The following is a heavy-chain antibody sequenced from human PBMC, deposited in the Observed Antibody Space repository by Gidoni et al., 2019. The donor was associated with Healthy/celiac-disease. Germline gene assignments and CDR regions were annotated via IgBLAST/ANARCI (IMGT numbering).Heavy chain of an antibody. Sequence: QVQLQQWGAGLLTPSETLSLTCAVYGGSFSGYYWSWIRQPPGKGLEWIGEINHSGSTNYNPSLKSRVTISVDTSKNQFSLKLSSVTAADTAVYYCAGSSAKSYYYDSSGYYYGSWGQGTLVTVSS. CDR1: GGSFSGYY. D-gene: IGHD3-22*01. V-gene: IGHV4-34*01. J-gene: IGHJ4*02. CDR2: INHSGST. CDR3: AGSSAKSYYYDSSGYYYGS.